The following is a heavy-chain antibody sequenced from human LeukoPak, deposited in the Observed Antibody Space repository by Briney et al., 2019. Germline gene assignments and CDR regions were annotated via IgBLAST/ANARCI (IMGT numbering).Heavy chain of an antibody. Sequence: SETLSLTCTVSGGSISSYYWSWIRQPPGKGLEWIGNIYYRGSTSYNPSLKSRVTISVDTSKNQISLKLSSVTAADTAVYCCARDSGGNSRYFDYWGQGTLVTVSS. CDR2: IYYRGST. CDR1: GGSISSYY. CDR3: ARDSGGNSRYFDY. D-gene: IGHD4-23*01. J-gene: IGHJ4*02. V-gene: IGHV4-59*01.